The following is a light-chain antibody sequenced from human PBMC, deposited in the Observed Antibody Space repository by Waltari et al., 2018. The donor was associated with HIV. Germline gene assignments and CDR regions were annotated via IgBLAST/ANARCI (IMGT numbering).Light chain of an antibody. Sequence: QSVLTQPPSVSAAPGQKVTISCSGSRSNIGNNSVSWYQQLPGTAPKLLMYDNDKRPSGIPDRFSGSKSGTSATLGITGLQTGDEADYYCGTWDSSLSAVVFGGGTKLTVL. J-gene: IGLJ2*01. CDR3: GTWDSSLSAVV. CDR2: DND. CDR1: RSNIGNNS. V-gene: IGLV1-51*01.